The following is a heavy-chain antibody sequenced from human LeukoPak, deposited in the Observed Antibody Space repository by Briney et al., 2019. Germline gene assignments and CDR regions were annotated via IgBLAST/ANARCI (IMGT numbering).Heavy chain of an antibody. J-gene: IGHJ3*02. D-gene: IGHD1-14*01. Sequence: SQTLSLTCTVSGYSISSGYYWGWIRQPPGRGLEWIESIHHSGSTYYNPSLESRVTISVDTSKNQFSLKLSSVTAADTAVYYCARTTRLAAFDIWGQGTMVTVSS. CDR1: GYSISSGYY. CDR2: IHHSGST. V-gene: IGHV4-38-2*02. CDR3: ARTTRLAAFDI.